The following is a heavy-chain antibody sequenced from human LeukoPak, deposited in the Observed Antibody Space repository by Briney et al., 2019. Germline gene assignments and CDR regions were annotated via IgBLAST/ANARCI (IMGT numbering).Heavy chain of an antibody. J-gene: IGHJ4*02. V-gene: IGHV3-23*01. CDR2: ISGSGGST. Sequence: GGSLRLSCAASGFTFSSYAMSCFRQAPGKGLEWVSAISGSGGSTYYADSVKGRFTISRDNSKNTLYLQMNSLRAEDTAVYYCAKDLRYYDGYWGQGTLVTVSS. CDR1: GFTFSSYA. D-gene: IGHD3-22*01. CDR3: AKDLRYYDGY.